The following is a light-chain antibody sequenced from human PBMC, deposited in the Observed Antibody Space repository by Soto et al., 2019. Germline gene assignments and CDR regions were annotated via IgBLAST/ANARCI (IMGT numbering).Light chain of an antibody. CDR3: GSLSNTSTPIV. V-gene: IGLV2-14*01. CDR2: EVN. Sequence: QSVLGQPASMSGSPGQSITIPCSGASSDIGLYNYVSWYQHHPGKAPKLLISEVNIRPSGLSDRFSGSKAGNTASLTISGLQPEDEAYYYCGSLSNTSTPIVFGTGTKVTLL. CDR1: SSDIGLYNY. J-gene: IGLJ1*01.